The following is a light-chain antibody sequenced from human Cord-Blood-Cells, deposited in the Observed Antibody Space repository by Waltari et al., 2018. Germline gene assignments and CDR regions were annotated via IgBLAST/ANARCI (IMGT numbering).Light chain of an antibody. CDR2: DAS. V-gene: IGKV1-5*01. CDR1: QRISSW. CDR3: QQYNSYSPYT. Sequence: DIQMTQSPSTLSASVGDRVTITCRASQRISSWLAWYQQKPGKAPKLLIYDASSLESGVPSRFSGSGSGTEFTLTSSSLQPDDFATYYCQQYNSYSPYTFGQGTKLEIK. J-gene: IGKJ2*01.